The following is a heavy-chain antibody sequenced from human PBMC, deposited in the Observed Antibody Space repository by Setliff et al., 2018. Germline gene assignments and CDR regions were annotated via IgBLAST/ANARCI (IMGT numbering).Heavy chain of an antibody. CDR2: INHGGST. J-gene: IGHJ4*02. CDR3: ARGISFHLEWLL. Sequence: SETLSLTCAVYGGSFSGYYWSWIRQPPGKGLEWIGEINHGGSTNYNPSLKSRVTISVDTSKNQFSLKLSSVTAADTAVYYCARGISFHLEWLLWGQGTLVTVSS. V-gene: IGHV4-34*01. D-gene: IGHD3-3*01. CDR1: GGSFSGYY.